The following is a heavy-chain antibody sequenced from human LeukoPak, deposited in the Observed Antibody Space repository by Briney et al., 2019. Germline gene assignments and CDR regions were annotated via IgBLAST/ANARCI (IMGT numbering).Heavy chain of an antibody. CDR3: ARNYYYYGMDV. J-gene: IGHJ6*02. V-gene: IGHV4-34*01. Sequence: PSETLSLTCAVYGGSFSGYYRSWIRQPPGKGLEWIGEINHSGSTNYNPSLKSRVTISVDTSKNQFSLKLSSVTAADTAVYYCARNYYYYGMDVWGQGTTVTVSS. CDR1: GGSFSGYY. CDR2: INHSGST.